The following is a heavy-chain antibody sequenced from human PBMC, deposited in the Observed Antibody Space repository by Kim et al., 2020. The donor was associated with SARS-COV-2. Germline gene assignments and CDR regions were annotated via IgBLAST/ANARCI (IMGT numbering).Heavy chain of an antibody. V-gene: IGHV3-21*01. CDR3: ARDPYGGDLFYYYYGMDV. Sequence: GGSLRLSCAASGFTFSSYSMNWVRQAPGKGLEWVSSISSSSSYIYYADSLKGRFTISRDNAKNSLYLQMNSLRAEDTAVYYCARDPYGGDLFYYYYGMDVWDQGTTVTVSS. CDR2: ISSSSSYI. D-gene: IGHD2-21*01. CDR1: GFTFSSYS. J-gene: IGHJ6*02.